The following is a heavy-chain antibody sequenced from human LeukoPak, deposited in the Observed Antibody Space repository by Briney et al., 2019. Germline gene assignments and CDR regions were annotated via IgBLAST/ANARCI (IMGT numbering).Heavy chain of an antibody. CDR3: ARTFWSLDYGDYAELVY. V-gene: IGHV1-2*02. CDR1: GYTFTGYY. Sequence: ASVKVSCKASGYTFTGYYMHWVRQAPGQGLEWMGWINPNSGGTNYAQKFQGRVTMTRDTSISTAYMELSRLRSDDTAVYYCARTFWSLDYGDYAELVYWGQGTLVTVSS. J-gene: IGHJ4*02. D-gene: IGHD4-17*01. CDR2: INPNSGGT.